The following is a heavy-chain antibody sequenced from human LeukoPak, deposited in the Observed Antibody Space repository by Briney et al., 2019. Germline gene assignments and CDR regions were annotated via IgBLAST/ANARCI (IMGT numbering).Heavy chain of an antibody. CDR3: ARRGYYYGSGSYLFDY. CDR1: GFTVSSNY. V-gene: IGHV3-66*04. CDR2: IYSGGST. J-gene: IGHJ4*02. D-gene: IGHD3-10*01. Sequence: GGSLRLSCAASGFTVSSNYMSWVRQTPGKGLEWVSVIYSGGSTYYADSVKGRFTISRDNSKNTLYLQMNSLRAEDTAVYYCARRGYYYGSGSYLFDYWGQGTLVTVSS.